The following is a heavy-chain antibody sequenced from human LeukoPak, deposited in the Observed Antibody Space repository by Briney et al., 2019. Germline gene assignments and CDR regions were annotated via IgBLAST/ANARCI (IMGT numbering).Heavy chain of an antibody. V-gene: IGHV1-2*02. J-gene: IGHJ4*02. D-gene: IGHD5-18*01. CDR2: INPDTGGT. Sequence: ASVKVSCKASGYPFTGHIMHWVRQAPGQGREWMGWINPDTGGTNYAQNFQGRVTMTRDTSISTAYMELTRLTSDDTAVYYCTRPEYKYGYVLDYWGQGTLVTVSS. CDR3: TRPEYKYGYVLDY. CDR1: GYPFTGHI.